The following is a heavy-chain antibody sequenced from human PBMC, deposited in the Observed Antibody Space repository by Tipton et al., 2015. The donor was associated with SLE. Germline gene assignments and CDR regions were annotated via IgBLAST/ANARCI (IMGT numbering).Heavy chain of an antibody. CDR2: ISSSSTNI. V-gene: IGHV3-21*04. CDR1: GFAFNTYN. D-gene: IGHD3-22*01. J-gene: IGHJ4*02. CDR3: AKDRSRIVVTAKYYFDY. Sequence: SLRLSCAASGFAFNTYNMNWVRQAPGKGLEWLSSISSSSTNIYYADSVKGRFTVSRDNAKNSLYLQMNSLRAEDTAVYYCAKDRSRIVVTAKYYFDYWGQGTLVTVSS.